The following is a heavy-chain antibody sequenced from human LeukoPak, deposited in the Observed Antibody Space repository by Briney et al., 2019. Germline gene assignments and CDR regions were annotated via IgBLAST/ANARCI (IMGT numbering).Heavy chain of an antibody. CDR3: ARDGYSGSDAL. CDR2: IYHSGST. V-gene: IGHV4-59*01. CDR1: GGSISTYY. D-gene: IGHD5-12*01. Sequence: SETLSLTCTVSGGSISTYYWSWIRQPPGKGLEWIGYIYHSGSTKYNPSLKSRVTISVDASQNQFSLKLSSVTAADTAVYYCARDGYSGSDALWGQGTLVTVSS. J-gene: IGHJ4*02.